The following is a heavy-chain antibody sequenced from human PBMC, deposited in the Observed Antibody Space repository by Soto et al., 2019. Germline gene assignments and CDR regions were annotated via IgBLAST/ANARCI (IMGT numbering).Heavy chain of an antibody. Sequence: HVQLVQSGPEVKKPGSSVKVSCKGSGDAFTTSTISWVRQAPGQGLEWMGGIIPLFGTPIYARKFQGRVTITADESATTAYMEWSSLRSVDTAIYYCATEILEDGRDVWGQGTTVTVSS. J-gene: IGHJ6*02. D-gene: IGHD1-1*01. V-gene: IGHV1-69*01. CDR3: ATEILEDGRDV. CDR2: IIPLFGTP. CDR1: GDAFTTST.